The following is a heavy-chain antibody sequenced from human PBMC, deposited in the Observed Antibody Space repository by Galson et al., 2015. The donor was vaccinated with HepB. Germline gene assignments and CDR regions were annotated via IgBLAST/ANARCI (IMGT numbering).Heavy chain of an antibody. CDR2: IIPIFGLI. J-gene: IGHJ6*02. D-gene: IGHD3-9*01. V-gene: IGHV1-69*13. CDR1: EGTFSNFG. Sequence: SVKVSCKASEGTFSNFGFSWVRQAPGQGLEWMGGIIPIFGLINYAQKFQGRVTISADESTRTVYMELNSLRFEDTAVYFCAQSLDFQYHHGMDVWGQGSTVTVSS. CDR3: AQSLDFQYHHGMDV.